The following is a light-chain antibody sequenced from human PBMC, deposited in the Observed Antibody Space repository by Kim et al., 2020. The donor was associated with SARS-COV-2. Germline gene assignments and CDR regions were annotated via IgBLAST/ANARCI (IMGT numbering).Light chain of an antibody. CDR3: QQRTNWPRGYT. CDR1: QSISSY. J-gene: IGKJ2*01. CDR2: DAS. V-gene: IGKV3-11*01. Sequence: PGERATLSCRASQSISSYLAWYQQKPGQAPRLLIFDASNRATGIPARFSGRGSGTDFTLTISSLEPDDFAVYYCQQRTNWPRGYTFGQGTKLEI.